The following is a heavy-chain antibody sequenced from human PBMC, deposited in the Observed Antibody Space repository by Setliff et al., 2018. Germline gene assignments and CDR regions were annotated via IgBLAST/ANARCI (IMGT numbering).Heavy chain of an antibody. D-gene: IGHD2-15*01. J-gene: IGHJ4*02. CDR1: GFTFSSYW. V-gene: IGHV3-NL1*01. CDR2: IYSGGSST. Sequence: PGGSLRLSCAASGFTFSSYWMHWVRQAPGKGLVWVSVIYSGGSSTYYADSVKGRFTISRDNSKNTLYLQMNSLRPDDTAVYHCARSDGGSSGLDYWGQGTLVTVSS. CDR3: ARSDGGSSGLDY.